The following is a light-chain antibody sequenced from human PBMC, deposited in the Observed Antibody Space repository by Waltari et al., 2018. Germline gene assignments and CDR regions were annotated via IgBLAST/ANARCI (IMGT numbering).Light chain of an antibody. CDR2: AAS. CDR3: QHLHGYPIT. J-gene: IGKJ4*01. V-gene: IGKV1-39*01. CDR1: QSISSY. Sequence: DIQMTQSPSSLSASVGDRVTITCRASQSISSYLNWYQQKPGKAPKLLIYAASRLQSGVPSRFSGSGSGTDFTLTISSLQPEDFATYYCQHLHGYPITFGGGTKVEIK.